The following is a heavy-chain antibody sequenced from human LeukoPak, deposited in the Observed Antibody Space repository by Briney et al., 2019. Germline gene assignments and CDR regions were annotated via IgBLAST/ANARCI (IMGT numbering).Heavy chain of an antibody. CDR3: VRERPAGGGSYYWFDP. D-gene: IGHD1-26*01. CDR2: ILDSGTT. V-gene: IGHV4-4*07. J-gene: IGHJ5*02. CDR1: RGSMRGYH. Sequence: SETLSLTCTVSRGSMRGYHWSWIRQPAGKGLDWIGRILDSGTTNYNHSLNSRLTISVDRSKTQSSLNLNSVTAADTAVYYCVRERPAGGGSYYWFDPWGQGTLVTVSS.